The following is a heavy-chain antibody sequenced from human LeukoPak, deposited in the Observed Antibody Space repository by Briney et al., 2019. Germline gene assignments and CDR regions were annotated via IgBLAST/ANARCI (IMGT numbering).Heavy chain of an antibody. V-gene: IGHV5-51*01. J-gene: IGHJ4*02. CDR1: GYRFTSYW. Sequence: GGSLKISCKGSGYRFTSYWIGWVPPVPGKGLGGVGIIYPGDSDTRYSPPFQGQVTISADKSVSTAYLQWSSLKASDTAMYYCRVVVPAAMDFDYWGQGALVTVSS. CDR2: IYPGDSDT. D-gene: IGHD2-2*01. CDR3: RVVVPAAMDFDY.